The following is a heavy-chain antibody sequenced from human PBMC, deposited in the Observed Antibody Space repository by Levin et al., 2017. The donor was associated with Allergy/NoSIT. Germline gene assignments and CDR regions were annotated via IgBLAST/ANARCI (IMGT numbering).Heavy chain of an antibody. CDR3: AKVSVPAADVVDFDY. D-gene: IGHD2-2*01. CDR2: ISGSGGST. V-gene: IGHV3-23*01. CDR1: GFTFSSYA. J-gene: IGHJ4*02. Sequence: LSLTCAASGFTFSSYAMSWVRQAPGKGLEWVSAISGSGGSTYYADSVKGRFTISRDNSKNTLYLQMNSLRAEDTAVYYCAKVSVPAADVVDFDYWGQGTLVTVSS.